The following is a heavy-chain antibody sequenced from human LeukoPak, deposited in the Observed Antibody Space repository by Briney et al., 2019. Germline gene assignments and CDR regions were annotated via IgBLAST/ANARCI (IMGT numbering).Heavy chain of an antibody. CDR1: GSMFENYA. D-gene: IGHD2-21*01. J-gene: IGHJ6*03. V-gene: IGHV3-9*01. Sequence: GGSLRLSCAASGSMFENYALHWVRHAPGKGLEWVSGISFNGGVVGYMDSVKGRFTISRDNANNFLYLQMSSLKVEDTALYYCAKIAVPRPGRYHIDVWGKGITVTVSS. CDR3: AKIAVPRPGRYHIDV. CDR2: ISFNGGVV.